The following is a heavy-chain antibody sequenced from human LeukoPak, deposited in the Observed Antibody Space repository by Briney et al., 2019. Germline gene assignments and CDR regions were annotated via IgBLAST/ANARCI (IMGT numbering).Heavy chain of an antibody. V-gene: IGHV1-24*01. D-gene: IGHD3-10*01. J-gene: IGHJ4*02. CDR2: FDPEDGET. CDR3: ATPLYGSGSYGPDY. CDR1: GYTLTELS. Sequence: GASVKVSCKDSGYTLTELSMHWVRQAPGKGLEWMGGFDPEDGETIYAQKFQGRVTMTEDTSTDTAYMELSSLRSEDTAVYYCATPLYGSGSYGPDYWGQGTLVTVSS.